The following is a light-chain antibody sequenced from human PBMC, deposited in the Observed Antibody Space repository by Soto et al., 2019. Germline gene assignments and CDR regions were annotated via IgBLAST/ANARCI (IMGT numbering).Light chain of an antibody. J-gene: IGLJ1*01. V-gene: IGLV2-14*03. CDR1: SSDVGGYNY. CDR2: DVS. Sequence: QSVLTQPASVSGSPGQSITISCTGTSSDVGGYNYVSWYQQHPGKVPKLMIYDVSNRPSGVSNRFSGSKSGNTASLTISGLQAEDEADNYCSSYTSSSTYVFGIGTKVTVL. CDR3: SSYTSSSTYV.